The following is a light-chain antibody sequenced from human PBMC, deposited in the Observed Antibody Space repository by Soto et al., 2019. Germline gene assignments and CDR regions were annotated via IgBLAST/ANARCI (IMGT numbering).Light chain of an antibody. J-gene: IGKJ1*01. CDR1: QSVSSSY. CDR2: AAS. V-gene: IGKV3-20*01. Sequence: EIVFTQSPGTLSLSPGERATLSCRASQSVSSSYLGWYQQKPGQAPRLLIYAASRRATDIPDRFSGSGSGTEFTLTISSLQSEDFAVYYCQQYNNWPPTWTFGQGTKVDIK. CDR3: QQYNNWPPTWT.